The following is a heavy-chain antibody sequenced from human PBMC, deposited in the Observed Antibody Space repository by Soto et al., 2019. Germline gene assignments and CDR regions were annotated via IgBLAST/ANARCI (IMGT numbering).Heavy chain of an antibody. CDR1: GGSISSNGYL. Sequence: SETLSLTCTVSGGSISSNGYLWGWLRQSPGRGLDWISIIHYTGSTNYNPSLKSRVTISVDTSKNQFSLKLSSVTAADTAVYYCARTGDYVDYWGQGTLVNVSS. CDR3: ARTGDYVDY. J-gene: IGHJ4*02. CDR2: IHYTGST. V-gene: IGHV4-39*07.